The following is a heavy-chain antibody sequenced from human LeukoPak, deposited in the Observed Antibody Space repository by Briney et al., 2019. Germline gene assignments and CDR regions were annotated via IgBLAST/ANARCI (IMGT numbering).Heavy chain of an antibody. Sequence: GGSLRLSCAASGFTFSSYSMNWVRQAPGKGLEWVSSISSSSSYIYYADSVKGRFTISRDNAKNSLYLQMNSLRAEDTAVYYCARGSDSSGRNYYYYMDVWGKGTTVTVSS. CDR1: GFTFSSYS. CDR2: ISSSSSYI. J-gene: IGHJ6*03. V-gene: IGHV3-21*01. D-gene: IGHD3-22*01. CDR3: ARGSDSSGRNYYYYMDV.